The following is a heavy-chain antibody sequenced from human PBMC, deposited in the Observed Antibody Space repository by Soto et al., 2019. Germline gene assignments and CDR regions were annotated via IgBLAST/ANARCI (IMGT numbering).Heavy chain of an antibody. V-gene: IGHV3-72*01. CDR2: IRRKANSYTT. CDR3: AMLGGWSGGSSGMDV. Sequence: EVQLVESGGGLVQPGGSLRLSCAASGLIFSDYHMDWVRQAPGKGLEWVGRIRRKANSYTTEYAASVKGRFTISRHDSKSSLYLQMNSLKSEDTAVYYCAMLGGWSGGSSGMDVWGQGTTVTVSS. J-gene: IGHJ6*02. D-gene: IGHD6-19*01. CDR1: GLIFSDYH.